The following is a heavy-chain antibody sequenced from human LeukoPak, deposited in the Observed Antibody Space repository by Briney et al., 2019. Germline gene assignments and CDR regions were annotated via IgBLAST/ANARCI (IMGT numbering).Heavy chain of an antibody. V-gene: IGHV3-23*01. CDR3: AKDPSDSPWLVQAEYSQH. J-gene: IGHJ1*01. Sequence: GGSLRLSCTASGFTFGDYAMSWFRQAPGKGLEWVSAISGSGGSTYYADSVKGRFTISRDNSKNTLYLQMNSLRAEDTAVYYCAKDPSDSPWLVQAEYSQHWGQGTLVTVSS. CDR1: GFTFGDYA. CDR2: ISGSGGST. D-gene: IGHD6-19*01.